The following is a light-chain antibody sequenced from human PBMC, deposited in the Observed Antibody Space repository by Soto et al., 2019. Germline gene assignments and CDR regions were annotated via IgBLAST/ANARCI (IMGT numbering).Light chain of an antibody. Sequence: EIVMTQSPATLAVSPAERGTLSCRASQSVTNSLAWYQQTPGQAPRLLVYDASNRATGIPTRFSGSGSGTDFTLTVSNLEPEDFAVYYCQQHISWPLTFGGGTKVDIK. J-gene: IGKJ4*01. CDR2: DAS. CDR1: QSVTNS. V-gene: IGKV3-11*01. CDR3: QQHISWPLT.